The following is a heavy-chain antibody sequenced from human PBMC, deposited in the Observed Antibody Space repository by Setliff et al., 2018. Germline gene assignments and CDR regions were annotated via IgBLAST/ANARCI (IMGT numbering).Heavy chain of an antibody. CDR3: ARDFPPLYSSSFSDAFDI. CDR1: GYPFTSYG. CDR2: ISAYNGNT. J-gene: IGHJ3*02. Sequence: ASVKVSCKASGYPFTSYGISWVRQAPGQGLEWMGWISAYNGNTNYAQKLQGRVTMTTDTSTSTAYMELRSLRSDDTAVYYCARDFPPLYSSSFSDAFDIWGQGTMV. D-gene: IGHD6-6*01. V-gene: IGHV1-18*01.